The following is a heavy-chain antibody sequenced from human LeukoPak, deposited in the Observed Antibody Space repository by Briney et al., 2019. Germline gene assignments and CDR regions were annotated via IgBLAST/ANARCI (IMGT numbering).Heavy chain of an antibody. D-gene: IGHD6-13*01. CDR3: ARSVAAAGSPGAFDI. V-gene: IGHV3-13*01. CDR2: IGTAGDT. Sequence: GGSLRLSCAASGSTFSSYDMHWVRQATGKGLEWVSAIGTAGDTYYPGSVKGRFTISRENAKNSLYLQMNSLRAGDTAVYYCARSVAAAGSPGAFDIWGQGTMVTVSS. CDR1: GSTFSSYD. J-gene: IGHJ3*02.